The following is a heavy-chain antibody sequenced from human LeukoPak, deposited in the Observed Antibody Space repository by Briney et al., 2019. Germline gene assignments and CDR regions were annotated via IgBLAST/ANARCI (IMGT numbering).Heavy chain of an antibody. Sequence: PGGSLRLSCAASGFTFSSYWMSWVRQAPGKGLEWVANIKQDGSEKYYVDSVKGRFTISRDNAKNSLYLQMNSLRAEDTAVYYCARDHYDFWSGYSYGMDVWGQGTTVTVSS. CDR3: ARDHYDFWSGYSYGMDV. J-gene: IGHJ6*02. CDR2: IKQDGSEK. V-gene: IGHV3-7*01. CDR1: GFTFSSYW. D-gene: IGHD3-3*01.